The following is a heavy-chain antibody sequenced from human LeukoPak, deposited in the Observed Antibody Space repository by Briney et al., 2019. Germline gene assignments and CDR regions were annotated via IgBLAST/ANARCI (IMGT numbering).Heavy chain of an antibody. V-gene: IGHV1-8*01. CDR3: ARVLRYFDSSLGY. Sequence: ASVKVSCKASRYAFTSYDINWERPATGQGLAWMGWTNPKSGNKGYAQKFQGRVTMTRNTSITTADMELSSMRSEDTAVYYCARVLRYFDSSLGYWGQGTLVTVSS. J-gene: IGHJ4*02. CDR2: TNPKSGNK. D-gene: IGHD3-9*01. CDR1: RYAFTSYD.